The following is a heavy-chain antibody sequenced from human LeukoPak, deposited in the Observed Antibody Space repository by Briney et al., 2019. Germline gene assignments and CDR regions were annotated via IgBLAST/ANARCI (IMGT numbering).Heavy chain of an antibody. D-gene: IGHD3-3*01. V-gene: IGHV4-38-2*02. Sequence: KPSETLSLTCTVSRYSITNGYYWGWIRQSPGTGLEWIGSINHRGSTHFNPSLRSRVTISVDTSKNQFSLKLSSVTAADTAVYYCARAAVWSGYLPFDYWGQGTLVTVSS. J-gene: IGHJ4*02. CDR1: RYSITNGYY. CDR2: INHRGST. CDR3: ARAAVWSGYLPFDY.